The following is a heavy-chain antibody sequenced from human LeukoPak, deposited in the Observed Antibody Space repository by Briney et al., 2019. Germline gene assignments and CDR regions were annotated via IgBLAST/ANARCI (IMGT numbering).Heavy chain of an antibody. CDR1: GGSFSGYY. CDR3: ALGAYCSSTSCSTPLYYGMDV. V-gene: IGHV4-34*01. Sequence: PSETLSLTCAVYGGSFSGYYWSWIRQPPGKGLEWIGEIKHSGSTNYNPSLKSRVTISVDTSKNQFSLKLSSVTAADTAVYYCALGAYCSSTSCSTPLYYGMDVWGQGTTVTVSS. CDR2: IKHSGST. D-gene: IGHD2-2*01. J-gene: IGHJ6*02.